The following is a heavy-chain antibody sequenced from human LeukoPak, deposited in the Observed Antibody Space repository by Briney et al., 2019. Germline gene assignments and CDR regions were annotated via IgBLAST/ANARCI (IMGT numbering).Heavy chain of an antibody. V-gene: IGHV4-39*07. D-gene: IGHD6-19*01. CDR3: ARVSSLGWWFDY. J-gene: IGHJ4*02. CDR2: IYYSGST. Sequence: SETLSLTCTVSGGSISSSSYCWGWIRQPPGKGLEWIGSIYYSGSTYYNPSLKSRVTMSVDTSKNQFSLKLSSVTAADTAVYYCARVSSLGWWFDYWGQGTLVTVSS. CDR1: GGSISSSSYC.